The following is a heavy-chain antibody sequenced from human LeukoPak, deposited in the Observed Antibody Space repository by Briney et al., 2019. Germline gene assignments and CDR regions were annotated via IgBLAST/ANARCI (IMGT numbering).Heavy chain of an antibody. CDR1: GFTFSSYW. CDR2: INSDGSST. J-gene: IGHJ5*02. Sequence: GGSLRLSCAASGFTFSSYWMHWVRQAPGKGLVWVSRINSDGSSTSYADSVKGRFTISRDNAKNSLYLQMNSLRAEDTAVYYCARVVGYGDLYGGHWFDPWGQGTLVTVSS. CDR3: ARVVGYGDLYGGHWFDP. D-gene: IGHD4-17*01. V-gene: IGHV3-74*01.